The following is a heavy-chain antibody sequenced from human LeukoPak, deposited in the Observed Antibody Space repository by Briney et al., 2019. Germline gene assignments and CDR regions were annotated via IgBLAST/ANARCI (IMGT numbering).Heavy chain of an antibody. J-gene: IGHJ4*02. CDR2: VIPIFGTA. CDR1: GGTFSSYA. Sequence: SVKVSCKSSGGTFSSYAISWVRQAHGQGLEWMGGVIPIFGTANYAQKFQGRVTITADESKSTAYMELSSLRSEDTAVYYCAILPDYYDSSGYYYLPYWGQGTLVTVSS. V-gene: IGHV1-69*13. D-gene: IGHD3-22*01. CDR3: AILPDYYDSSGYYYLPY.